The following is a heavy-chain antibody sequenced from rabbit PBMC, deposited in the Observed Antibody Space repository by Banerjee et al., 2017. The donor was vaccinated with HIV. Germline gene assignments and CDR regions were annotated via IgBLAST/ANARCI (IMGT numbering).Heavy chain of an antibody. V-gene: IGHV1S40*01. CDR3: ARDLGGSSDL. Sequence: QSLEESGGDLVKPGASLTLTCTASGFSFSNNYYMCWVRQAPGKGLEWIACIYAGSSDSTYYASWAKGRFTISKTSSTTVTLQMTSLTAADTATYFCARDLGGSSDLWGPGTLVTVS. CDR1: GFSFSNNYY. CDR2: IYAGSSDST. D-gene: IGHD8-1*01. J-gene: IGHJ6*01.